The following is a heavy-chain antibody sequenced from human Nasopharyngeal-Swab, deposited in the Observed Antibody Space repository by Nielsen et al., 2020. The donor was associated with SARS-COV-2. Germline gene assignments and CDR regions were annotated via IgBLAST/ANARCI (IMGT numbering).Heavy chain of an antibody. J-gene: IGHJ4*02. CDR3: ARDWTTGTTHYFDY. Sequence: SCKASGYTFTGYYMHWVRQAPGKGLEWVAVIWYDGSNKYYADSVKGRFTISRDNSKNTLYLQMNSLRAEDTAVYYCARDWTTGTTHYFDYWGQGTLVTVSS. CDR1: GYTFTGYY. V-gene: IGHV3-33*01. D-gene: IGHD1-1*01. CDR2: IWYDGSNK.